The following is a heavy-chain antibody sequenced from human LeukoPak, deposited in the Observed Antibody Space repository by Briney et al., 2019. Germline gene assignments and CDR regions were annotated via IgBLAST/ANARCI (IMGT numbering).Heavy chain of an antibody. V-gene: IGHV3-23*01. Sequence: GGSLRLSCAASGFTFSSYAMSWVRQAPGQGLEWASAISGSGGSTYYADSVKGRFTISRDNSKNTLYLPMNSLRAEDTAVYYRAKDYGLRGVLYYYYYGMDVWGQGTTVTVSS. D-gene: IGHD3-10*01. CDR1: GFTFSSYA. CDR2: ISGSGGST. J-gene: IGHJ6*02. CDR3: AKDYGLRGVLYYYYYGMDV.